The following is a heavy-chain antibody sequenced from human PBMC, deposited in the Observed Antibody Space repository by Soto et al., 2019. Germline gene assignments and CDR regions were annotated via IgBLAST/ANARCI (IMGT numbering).Heavy chain of an antibody. Sequence: ASVKVSCKASGGTFSSYAISWVRQAPGQGLEWMGGIIPIFGTANYAQKFQGRVTITADESTSIAYMELSSLRSEDTAVYYCARDLVDTAMGGRYYYGMDVWGQGTTVTVSS. J-gene: IGHJ6*02. CDR1: GGTFSSYA. V-gene: IGHV1-69*13. CDR2: IIPIFGTA. CDR3: ARDLVDTAMGGRYYYGMDV. D-gene: IGHD5-18*01.